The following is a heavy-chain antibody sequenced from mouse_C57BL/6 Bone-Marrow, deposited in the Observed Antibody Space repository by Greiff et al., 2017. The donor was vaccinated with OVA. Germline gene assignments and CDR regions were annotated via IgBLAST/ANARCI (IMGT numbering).Heavy chain of an antibody. D-gene: IGHD2-3*01. V-gene: IGHV1-69*01. CDR1: GYTFTSYW. CDR2: IDPSDSYT. Sequence: QVQLQQPGAELVMPGASVKLSCKASGYTFTSYWMHWVKQRPGQGLEWIGEIDPSDSYTNYNQKFKGKSTLTVDKSSSTAYMQLSSLTSEDSAVYYCDRSPIYDLYAMDYWGQGTSVTVSS. CDR3: DRSPIYDLYAMDY. J-gene: IGHJ4*01.